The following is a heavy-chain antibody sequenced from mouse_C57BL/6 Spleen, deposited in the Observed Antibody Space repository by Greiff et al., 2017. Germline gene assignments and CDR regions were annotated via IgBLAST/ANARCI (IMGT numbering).Heavy chain of an antibody. CDR1: GYTFTGYW. J-gene: IGHJ3*01. V-gene: IGHV1-9*01. D-gene: IGHD2-4*01. Sequence: VKLVESGAELMKPGASVKLSCKATGYTFTGYWIEWVKQRPGHGLEWIGEILPGSGSTNYNEKFKGKATFTADTSSNTAYMQLSSLTTEDSAIYYCARGGFDYDKKNWFAYWGQGTLVTVSA. CDR2: ILPGSGST. CDR3: ARGGFDYDKKNWFAY.